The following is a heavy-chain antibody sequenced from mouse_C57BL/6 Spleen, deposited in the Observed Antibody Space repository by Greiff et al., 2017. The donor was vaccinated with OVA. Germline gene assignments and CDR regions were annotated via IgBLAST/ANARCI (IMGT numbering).Heavy chain of an antibody. CDR1: GYTFTDYE. CDR3: TRRYYGSSCWYFDV. Sequence: VKLMESGAELVRPGASVTLSCKASGYTFTDYEMHWVKQTPVHGLEWIGAIDPETGGTAYNQKFKGKAILTADKSSSTAYMELRSLTSEDSAVYYCTRRYYGSSCWYFDVWGTGTTVTVSS. CDR2: IDPETGGT. D-gene: IGHD1-1*01. J-gene: IGHJ1*03. V-gene: IGHV1-15*01.